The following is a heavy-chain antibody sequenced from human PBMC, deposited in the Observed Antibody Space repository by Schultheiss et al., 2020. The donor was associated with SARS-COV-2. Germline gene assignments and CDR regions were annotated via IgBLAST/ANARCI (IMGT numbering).Heavy chain of an antibody. V-gene: IGHV3-30*18. D-gene: IGHD6-25*01. CDR3: AKDLAPGGYSSAAQTYYYYYGMDV. Sequence: GGSLRLSCAASGFTFSSYGMHWVRQAPGKGLEWVAVISYDGSNKYYADSVKGRFTISRDNSKNTLYLQMNSLRAEDTAVYYCAKDLAPGGYSSAAQTYYYYYGMDVWGQGTTVTVSS. J-gene: IGHJ6*02. CDR2: ISYDGSNK. CDR1: GFTFSSYG.